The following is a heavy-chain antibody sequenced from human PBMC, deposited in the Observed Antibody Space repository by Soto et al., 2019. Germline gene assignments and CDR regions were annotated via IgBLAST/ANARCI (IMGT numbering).Heavy chain of an antibody. CDR3: AKDLGGSAGGDY. Sequence: GGSLRLSCAASGFTFSSYGMHWVRQAPGKGLEWVAVISYDGSNKYYADSVKGRFTISRDNSKNTLYLQMNSLRAEDTAVYYCAKDLGGSAGGDYWGQGTLVTVSS. CDR2: ISYDGSNK. J-gene: IGHJ4*02. V-gene: IGHV3-30*18. CDR1: GFTFSSYG. D-gene: IGHD2-15*01.